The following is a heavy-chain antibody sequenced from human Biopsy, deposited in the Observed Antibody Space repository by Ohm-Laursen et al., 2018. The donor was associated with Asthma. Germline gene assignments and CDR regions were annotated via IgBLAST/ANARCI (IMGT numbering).Heavy chain of an antibody. V-gene: IGHV4-31*03. CDR3: ARAQDYYDSRGYYRSFDY. J-gene: IGHJ4*02. D-gene: IGHD3-22*01. CDR1: YRSITSGGYY. Sequence: TLSLTCTVSYRSITSGGYYWTWIRQNTGKGLGRIGFIYYSGSTYYNPSLKSRVSISIDTSKNQFSLKLSSVTAADTAVYYCARAQDYYDSRGYYRSFDYWGQGTLVTVSS. CDR2: IYYSGST.